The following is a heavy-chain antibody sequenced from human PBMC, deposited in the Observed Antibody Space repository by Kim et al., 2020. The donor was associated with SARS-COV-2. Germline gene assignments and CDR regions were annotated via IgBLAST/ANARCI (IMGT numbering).Heavy chain of an antibody. D-gene: IGHD2-2*01. CDR3: VKASGVVVPAAFDY. Sequence: GGSLRLSCSASGFTFSSYAMHWVRQAPGKGLEYVSAISSNGGSTYYADSVKGRFTISRDNYKNTLELQMSSLRAEDTAVYYCVKASGVVVPAAFDYWGQGTLVTVSS. J-gene: IGHJ4*02. V-gene: IGHV3-64D*06. CDR2: ISSNGGST. CDR1: GFTFSSYA.